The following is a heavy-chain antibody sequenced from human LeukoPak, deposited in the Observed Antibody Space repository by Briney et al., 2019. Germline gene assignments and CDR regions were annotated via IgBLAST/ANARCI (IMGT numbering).Heavy chain of an antibody. CDR1: GGSISSGSYY. CDR2: IYTSGST. J-gene: IGHJ4*02. V-gene: IGHV4-61*02. D-gene: IGHD1-14*01. Sequence: SETLSLTCTVSGGSISSGSYYWSWIRQPAGKGLEWIGRIYTSGSTNYNPSLKSRVTISVDTSKNQFSLKLNSVTAADTAVYYCARDPGWYYFDYWGQGTLVTVSS. CDR3: ARDPGWYYFDY.